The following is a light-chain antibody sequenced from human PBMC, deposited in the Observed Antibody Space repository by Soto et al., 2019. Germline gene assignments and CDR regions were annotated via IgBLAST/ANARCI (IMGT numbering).Light chain of an antibody. Sequence: QSALTQPASVSGSPGQSITISCTGTSSDIGSYNYVSWYQQHPGKAPKLMIYDVSNRPSGVSDRFSGSKSDNTASLTISGLHAEDEADYYCSSYTSSSTLVFGGGTKLTVL. CDR3: SSYTSSSTLV. V-gene: IGLV2-14*01. CDR2: DVS. J-gene: IGLJ2*01. CDR1: SSDIGSYNY.